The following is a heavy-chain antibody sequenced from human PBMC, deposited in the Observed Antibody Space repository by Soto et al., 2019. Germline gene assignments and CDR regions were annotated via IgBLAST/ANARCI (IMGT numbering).Heavy chain of an antibody. Sequence: ASVKVSCKASGYTFTSYAMHWVRQAPGQRLEWMGWINAGNGNTKYAQKFQGRVTITADESTSTAYMELSSLRSEDTAVYYCARKIFGVVLAAFDIWGQGTMVTVSS. CDR2: INAGNGNT. CDR1: GYTFTSYA. J-gene: IGHJ3*02. V-gene: IGHV1-3*01. CDR3: ARKIFGVVLAAFDI. D-gene: IGHD3-3*01.